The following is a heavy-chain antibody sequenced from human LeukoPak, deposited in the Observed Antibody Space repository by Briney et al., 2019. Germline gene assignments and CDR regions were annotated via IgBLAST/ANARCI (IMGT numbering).Heavy chain of an antibody. V-gene: IGHV4-59*01. CDR3: ARGPPDSQWLVWYYFDY. CDR2: ISSSGNT. J-gene: IGHJ4*02. Sequence: SETLSLTCTVSGGSITNYYWSWIRQSPGNGLEWIGYISSSGNTNYNAALKGRVTISVDTYKNHFSLILSSVTAADTAVYYCARGPPDSQWLVWYYFDYWGQGTLVTVSS. D-gene: IGHD6-19*01. CDR1: GGSITNYY.